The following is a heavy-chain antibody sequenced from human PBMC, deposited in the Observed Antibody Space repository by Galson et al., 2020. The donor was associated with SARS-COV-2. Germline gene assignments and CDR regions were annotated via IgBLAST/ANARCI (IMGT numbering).Heavy chain of an antibody. CDR3: ARDRGSGSYYAPFGY. CDR1: GYTFTSYG. V-gene: IGHV1-18*01. J-gene: IGHJ4*02. CDR2: ISAYNGNT. Sequence: ASVKVSCKASGYTFTSYGICWVRQAPGQGLEWMGWISAYNGNTNYAQKLQGRVTMTTDTSTSTAYMELRSLRSDDTAVYYCARDRGSGSYYAPFGYWGQGTLVTVSS. D-gene: IGHD1-26*01.